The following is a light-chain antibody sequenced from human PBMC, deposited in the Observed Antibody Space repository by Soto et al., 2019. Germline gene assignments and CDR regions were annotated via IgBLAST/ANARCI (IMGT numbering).Light chain of an antibody. Sequence: QSALTQPASVSGSPGQSITISCTGTSSTVGGFNVVSWYQQHPGKAPKVIIYEGIKRPSGVSNRFSGSNSGSTASLTISGLQAEDEADYYCCSYAGATTYVLGTGTKVTVL. V-gene: IGLV2-23*01. CDR1: SSTVGGFNV. J-gene: IGLJ1*01. CDR3: CSYAGATTYV. CDR2: EGI.